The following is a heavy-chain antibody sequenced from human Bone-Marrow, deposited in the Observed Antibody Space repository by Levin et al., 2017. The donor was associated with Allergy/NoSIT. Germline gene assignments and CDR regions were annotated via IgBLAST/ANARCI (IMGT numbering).Heavy chain of an antibody. D-gene: IGHD1-1*01. Sequence: GESLKISCAASRFTFSNAWMSWVRQAPGKGLEWVGRIKSKTDGGTTDYAAPVKGRFTISRDDSKNTLYLQMNSLTTEDTAVYYCTTDVRQNYFDYWGQGTLVTVSS. V-gene: IGHV3-15*01. CDR1: RFTFSNAW. CDR3: TTDVRQNYFDY. CDR2: IKSKTDGGTT. J-gene: IGHJ4*02.